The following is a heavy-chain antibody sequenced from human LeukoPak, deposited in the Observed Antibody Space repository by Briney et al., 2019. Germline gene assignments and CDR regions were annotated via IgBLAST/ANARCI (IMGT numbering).Heavy chain of an antibody. CDR1: GGSISSYY. J-gene: IGHJ6*02. V-gene: IGHV4-59*01. CDR2: IYYSGST. CDR3: ARNYYGSGSLYYYGMDV. Sequence: SETLSLTCTVSGGSISSYYWSWIRQPPGKGLEWIGYIYYSGSTNYNPSLKSRVTISVDTSKNQFSLKLSSVTAADTAVYYCARNYYGSGSLYYYGMDVWGQGTTVTVSS. D-gene: IGHD3-10*01.